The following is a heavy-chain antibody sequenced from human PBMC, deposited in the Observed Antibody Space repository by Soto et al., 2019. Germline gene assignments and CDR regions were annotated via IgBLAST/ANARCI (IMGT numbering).Heavy chain of an antibody. Sequence: KPSETLSLTCTVSGGSISSGDYYWSWIRQPPGKGLEWIGYIYYSGSTYYNPSLKSRVTISVDTSKNQFSLKLSSVTAADTAVYYCAREGQQLGFDPWGQGTLVTVPQ. CDR2: IYYSGST. V-gene: IGHV4-30-4*01. CDR1: GGSISSGDYY. J-gene: IGHJ5*02. CDR3: AREGQQLGFDP. D-gene: IGHD6-13*01.